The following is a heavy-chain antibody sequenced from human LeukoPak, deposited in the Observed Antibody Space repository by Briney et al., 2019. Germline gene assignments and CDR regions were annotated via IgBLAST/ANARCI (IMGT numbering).Heavy chain of an antibody. Sequence: SETLSLTCTVSGGSISSYYWSWIRQPAGKGLEWIGRIYTSGSTNYNPSLKSRVTISVDTSKNQFSLRLSSVTAADTAVYYCVGWGLSETYVIFDYWGQGTLVTVSS. D-gene: IGHD3-10*01. V-gene: IGHV4-4*07. CDR1: GGSISSYY. CDR2: IYTSGST. CDR3: VGWGLSETYVIFDY. J-gene: IGHJ4*02.